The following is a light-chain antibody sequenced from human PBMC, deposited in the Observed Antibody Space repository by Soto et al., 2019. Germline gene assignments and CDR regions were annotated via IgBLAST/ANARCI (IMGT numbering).Light chain of an antibody. CDR2: DVT. CDR3: RSYTSTSTVV. CDR1: SSDVGGYNV. V-gene: IGLV2-14*01. J-gene: IGLJ2*01. Sequence: QSVLTQPASVSGSPGQSVTISCTGTSSDVGGYNVVSWYQQHPGKAPKLMIYDVTNRPSGVSNRFSGYKSGNTATLTISGLQAEDAADYYCRSYTSTSTVVFGGGTKLTVL.